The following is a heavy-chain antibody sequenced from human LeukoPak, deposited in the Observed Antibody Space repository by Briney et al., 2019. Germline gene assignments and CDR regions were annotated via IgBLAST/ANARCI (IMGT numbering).Heavy chain of an antibody. Sequence: GGSLRLSCAASGFTFSNYWMTWVRQAPGKGLEWVANIKQDGSEKYYVDSVKGRFTVSRDNAKNSLYLQMNSLRAEDTAVYYCARDRLRYFDWSYWGQGTLVTVSS. D-gene: IGHD3-9*01. CDR2: IKQDGSEK. J-gene: IGHJ4*02. CDR3: ARDRLRYFDWSY. CDR1: GFTFSNYW. V-gene: IGHV3-7*01.